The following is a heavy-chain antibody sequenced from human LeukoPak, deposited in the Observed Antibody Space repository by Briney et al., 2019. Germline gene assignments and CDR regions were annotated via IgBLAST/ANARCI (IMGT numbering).Heavy chain of an antibody. D-gene: IGHD4/OR15-4a*01. J-gene: IGHJ5*02. CDR3: ARQPYRLTFDP. V-gene: IGHV4-39*01. Sequence: SETLSLTCTVSGGSISSSSYYWGWIRQPPGKGLEYIGTIYYTGSTYYNPSLKSRITLSVDTSKNQFSLKLNSVTATDTAMYYCARQPYRLTFDPWGQGTLVTVSS. CDR2: IYYTGST. CDR1: GGSISSSSYY.